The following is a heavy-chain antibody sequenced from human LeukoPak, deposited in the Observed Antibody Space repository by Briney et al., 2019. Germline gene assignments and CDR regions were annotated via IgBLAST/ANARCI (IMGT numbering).Heavy chain of an antibody. D-gene: IGHD3-22*01. CDR1: GYTFTGYY. CDR2: INPSGGST. CDR3: ARDEPYYYNSSGYYPNDY. Sequence: ASVNVSCKASGYTFTGYYMHWVRQAPGQGLEWMGIINPSGGSTSYAQKLQGRVTMTTDTSTSTAYMELRSLRSDDTAVYYCARDEPYYYNSSGYYPNDYWGQGTLVTVSS. J-gene: IGHJ4*02. V-gene: IGHV1-46*01.